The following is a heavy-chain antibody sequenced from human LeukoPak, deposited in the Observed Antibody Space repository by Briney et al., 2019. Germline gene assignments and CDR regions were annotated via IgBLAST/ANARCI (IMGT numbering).Heavy chain of an antibody. Sequence: SETLSLTCTVSGGSISSYYWSWIRQPPGKGLEWIGYIYYSGSTNYNPSLKSRVTISVDTSKNQFSLKLSSVTAADTAVYYCARGGHYYDSSGLDYWGQGTLVTVSS. CDR3: ARGGHYYDSSGLDY. D-gene: IGHD3-22*01. J-gene: IGHJ4*02. V-gene: IGHV4-59*01. CDR1: GGSISSYY. CDR2: IYYSGST.